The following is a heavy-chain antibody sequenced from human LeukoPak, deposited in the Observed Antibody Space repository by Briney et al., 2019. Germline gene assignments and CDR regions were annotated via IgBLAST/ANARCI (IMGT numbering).Heavy chain of an antibody. CDR1: GFTFSSYS. V-gene: IGHV3-48*04. J-gene: IGHJ6*02. D-gene: IGHD6-13*01. CDR3: ARDLPSHSSSWYGAGDYGMDV. CDR2: ISSSSSTI. Sequence: GGSLRLSCAASGFTFSSYSMNWVRQAPGKGLEWVSYISSSSSTIYYADSVKGRFTISRDNAKNSLYLQMNSLRAEDTAVYYCARDLPSHSSSWYGAGDYGMDVWGQGTTVTVSS.